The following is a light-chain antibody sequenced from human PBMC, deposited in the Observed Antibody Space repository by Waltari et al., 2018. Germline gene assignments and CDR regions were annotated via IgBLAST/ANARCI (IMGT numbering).Light chain of an antibody. Sequence: SFDLTQPPSVSVSPGQRVTISCSGDTLGQKHVSGYQHKPGQSPLLVIFQDKRRPSGIPERFSGSNSGSTATLTSRGTQSMDEADYYCQAWDSNTGVVFGGGTRLTVL. CDR2: QDK. J-gene: IGLJ3*02. V-gene: IGLV3-1*01. CDR1: TLGQKH. CDR3: QAWDSNTGVV.